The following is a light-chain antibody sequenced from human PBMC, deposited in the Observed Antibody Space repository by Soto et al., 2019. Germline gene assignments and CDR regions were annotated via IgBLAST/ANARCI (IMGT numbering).Light chain of an antibody. J-gene: IGKJ1*01. CDR3: QQYYTTPRT. V-gene: IGKV3-15*01. CDR1: QSVRSK. CDR2: DAS. Sequence: EIVITQSPATLSVSPGERATLSCRASQSVRSKLAWYQQKPGQAPRLLIYDASTRATGIPARFSGSGSGTEFTLTISSLQSEDVAFYYCQQYYTTPRTFGQGTKVDIK.